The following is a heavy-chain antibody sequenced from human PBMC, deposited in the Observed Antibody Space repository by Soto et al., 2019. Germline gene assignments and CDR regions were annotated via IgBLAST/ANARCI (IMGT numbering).Heavy chain of an antibody. CDR3: TRILWSSRRDALDI. CDR2: IGTSGTPT. J-gene: IGHJ6*02. D-gene: IGHD2-21*01. CDR1: GFTFRGYA. V-gene: IGHV3-23*01. Sequence: DVQLLESGGDLVQPGGSLRLAGKACGFTFRGYAMAWVRQAPGEDLEWVSAIGTSGTPTLYADSVKSRFSISRDDSRNTVSLQMNSLGVEDTATYYCTRILWSSRRDALDIWGQGTTVTVSS.